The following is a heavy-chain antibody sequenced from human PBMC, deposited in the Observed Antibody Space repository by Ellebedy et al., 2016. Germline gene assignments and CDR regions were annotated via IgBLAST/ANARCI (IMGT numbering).Heavy chain of an antibody. CDR2: ISGSGGST. J-gene: IGHJ4*02. D-gene: IGHD3-9*01. V-gene: IGHV3-23*01. CDR1: GFTFSSYA. Sequence: GGSLRLSCAASGFTFSSYAMSWVRQAPGKGLEWVSAISGSGGSTYYADSVKGRFTISRDNSKNTLYLQMNSLRAEDTAVYYCARGSAFDWLFSATWDYWGQGTLVTVSS. CDR3: ARGSAFDWLFSATWDY.